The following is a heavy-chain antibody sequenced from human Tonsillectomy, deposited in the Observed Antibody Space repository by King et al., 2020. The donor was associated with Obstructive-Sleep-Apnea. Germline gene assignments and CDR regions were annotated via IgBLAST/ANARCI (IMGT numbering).Heavy chain of an antibody. CDR3: ARVEDYVWGSYRIDY. V-gene: IGHV4-38-2*02. D-gene: IGHD3-16*02. CDR2: IYHIGRT. Sequence: QLQESGPGLVKPSETLSLTCTVSGYSISSGYYWGWIRPPPGKGLEWIGCIYHIGRTYYNPSLKSRVTISVDTSKNQFSLKLSSVPAADTAVYYCARVEDYVWGSYRIDYWGQGTLVTVSS. CDR1: GYSISSGYY. J-gene: IGHJ4*02.